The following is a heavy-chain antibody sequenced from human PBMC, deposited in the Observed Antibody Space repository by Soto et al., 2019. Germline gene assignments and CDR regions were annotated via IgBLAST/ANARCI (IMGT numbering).Heavy chain of an antibody. Sequence: ASVKVSCKASGYTFTGYYMHWVRQAPGQGLEWMGWINPNSGGTNYAQKFQGRVTMTRDTSISTAYMELSRLRSDDTAVYYCARARELASYYYGMDVWGQGTTVTVSS. CDR3: ARARELASYYYGMDV. CDR2: INPNSGGT. CDR1: GYTFTGYY. J-gene: IGHJ6*02. V-gene: IGHV1-2*02. D-gene: IGHD1-1*01.